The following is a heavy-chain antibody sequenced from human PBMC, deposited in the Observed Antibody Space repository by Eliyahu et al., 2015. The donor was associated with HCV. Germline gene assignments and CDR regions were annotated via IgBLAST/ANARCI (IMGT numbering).Heavy chain of an antibody. CDR3: ARGPETKSSYYYYY. V-gene: IGHV1-69*01. Sequence: QVQLVQSGAEVKKPGSSVRVSCRASGGTFSSYSIDWVRQDPGQGLEWMGGIIPLFGTANNAQKFQGRVTITADESTSTAYMELSGLRSEDTAVYYCARGPETKSSYYYYYWGQGTLVTVSS. CDR2: IIPLFGTA. CDR1: GGTFSSYS. J-gene: IGHJ4*02. D-gene: IGHD3-22*01.